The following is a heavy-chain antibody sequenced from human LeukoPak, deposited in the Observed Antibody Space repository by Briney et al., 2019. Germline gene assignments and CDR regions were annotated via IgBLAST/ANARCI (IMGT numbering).Heavy chain of an antibody. CDR2: IYYSGST. D-gene: IGHD4-17*01. CDR3: ARERRDYGDRGDYYYMDV. J-gene: IGHJ6*03. Sequence: SETLSLTCTVSGGSISSYYWSWIRQPPGEGLEWIGYIYYSGSTNYNPSLKSRVTISVDTSKNQFSLKLSSVTAADTAVYYCARERRDYGDRGDYYYMDVWGKGTTVSVSS. CDR1: GGSISSYY. V-gene: IGHV4-59*01.